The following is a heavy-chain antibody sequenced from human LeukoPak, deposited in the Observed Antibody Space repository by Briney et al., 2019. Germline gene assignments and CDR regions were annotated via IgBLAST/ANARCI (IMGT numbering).Heavy chain of an antibody. CDR2: IDQDGSEK. CDR1: GSTSSRNF. CDR3: ARESYDILTGYYKPNWFDP. J-gene: IGHJ5*02. V-gene: IGHV3-7*03. Sequence: GGSLRLSCAVSGSTSSRNFMSWVRQTPEKGLEWVANIDQDGSEKNYVDSVKGRFTISRDDSKNTLYLQMNSLRAEDTAVYYCARESYDILTGYYKPNWFDPWGQGTLVTVSS. D-gene: IGHD3-9*01.